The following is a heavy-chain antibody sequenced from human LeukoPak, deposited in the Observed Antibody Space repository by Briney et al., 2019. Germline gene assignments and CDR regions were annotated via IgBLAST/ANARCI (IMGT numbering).Heavy chain of an antibody. CDR3: AKDFLGFGGLLPNDY. V-gene: IGHV3-23*01. D-gene: IGHD3-10*01. J-gene: IGHJ4*02. CDR2: ISGSGGST. CDR1: GFTFSSYA. Sequence: PGASLRLSCAASGFTFSSYAMSWVRQAPGKGLEWVSAISGSGGSTYYADSVKCRFTISRDNSKTTLYLQMYSLRAEDRVVYCDAKDFLGFGGLLPNDYWGQGTLVTVS.